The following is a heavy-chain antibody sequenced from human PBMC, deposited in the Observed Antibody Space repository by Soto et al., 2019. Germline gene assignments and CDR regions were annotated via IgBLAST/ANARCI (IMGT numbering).Heavy chain of an antibody. Sequence: PGGSLRLSCAASGFTFSSYAMHWVRQAPGKGLEWVAVISYDGSNKYYADSVKGRFTISRDNSKNTLYLQMNSLRAEDTAVYYCASPIINIVVVPAAIDYSGQGTLVTVSS. V-gene: IGHV3-30-3*01. CDR2: ISYDGSNK. J-gene: IGHJ4*02. D-gene: IGHD2-2*01. CDR3: ASPIINIVVVPAAIDY. CDR1: GFTFSSYA.